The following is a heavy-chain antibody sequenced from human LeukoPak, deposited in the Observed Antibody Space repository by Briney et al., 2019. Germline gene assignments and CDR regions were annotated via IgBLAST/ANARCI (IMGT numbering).Heavy chain of an antibody. D-gene: IGHD3-22*01. Sequence: ASVKVSCKASGYTFTGYYMHWVRQAPGQGLEWMGWINPNSGGTNYAQKFQGRVTMTRDTSISTAYMELSRLRSDDTAVYYCARVDYYDSSGYYHPYDYWGQGTLVTVPS. CDR1: GYTFTGYY. CDR2: INPNSGGT. CDR3: ARVDYYDSSGYYHPYDY. J-gene: IGHJ4*02. V-gene: IGHV1-2*02.